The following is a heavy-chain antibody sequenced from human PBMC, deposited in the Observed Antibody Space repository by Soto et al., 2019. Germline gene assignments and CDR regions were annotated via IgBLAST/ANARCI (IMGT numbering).Heavy chain of an antibody. CDR3: ARDDLNRGGKYFDY. D-gene: IGHD1-26*01. CDR2: ISTDRGDT. J-gene: IGHJ4*02. Sequence: ASVKVSCKASGYSFTTHDITWLRQAPGKGLEWVGGISTDRGDTIYPQNLQGRVTMTTDSSTSTVYMELKSLRSDDTAVNYCARDDLNRGGKYFDYWGQGTLVTVSS. CDR1: GYSFTTHD. V-gene: IGHV1-18*01.